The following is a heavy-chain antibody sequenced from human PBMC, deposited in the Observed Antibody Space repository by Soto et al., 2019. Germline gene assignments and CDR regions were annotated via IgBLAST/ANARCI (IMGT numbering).Heavy chain of an antibody. CDR1: GYSFTSYW. Sequence: SLKISCKGSGYSFTSYWIGWVRQLPGKGLEWMGIIYPDDSDTRYSPSFQGQVIMSADKSISTAYLQWSSLKASDTAMYYCARQGKYNYGSNDFWGQGTLVTVSS. V-gene: IGHV5-51*01. CDR3: ARQGKYNYGSNDF. D-gene: IGHD5-18*01. CDR2: IYPDDSDT. J-gene: IGHJ4*02.